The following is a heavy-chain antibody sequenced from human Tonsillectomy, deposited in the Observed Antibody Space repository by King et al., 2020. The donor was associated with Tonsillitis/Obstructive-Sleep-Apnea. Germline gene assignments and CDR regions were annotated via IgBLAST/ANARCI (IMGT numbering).Heavy chain of an antibody. CDR2: IYSGDSGGST. CDR3: ARDTHSGYRADY. V-gene: IGHV3-66*01. Sequence: DVQLVESGGDLVQPGGSLRLSCAASGFTVSNNYMSWVRQAPGKGLEWFSVIYSGDSGGSTYYADSVKGRFTISRDNSKNTLYLQMNSLRVEDTAVYYCARDTHSGYRADYWGQGTLVTVSS. J-gene: IGHJ4*02. CDR1: GFTVSNNY. D-gene: IGHD6-13*01.